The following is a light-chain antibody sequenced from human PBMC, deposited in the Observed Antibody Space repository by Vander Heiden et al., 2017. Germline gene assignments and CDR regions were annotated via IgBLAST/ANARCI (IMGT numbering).Light chain of an antibody. Sequence: QSALTQPRPVSGSPRQSVTISCTGSSSDVGGFNHVSWYQQHPGKAPKVMIYDVNERPSGVPYRFSGSKSGNTASLTISGLQAEDEAGYYCCSYAGTNTGLFGGGTKLTVL. CDR3: CSYAGTNTGL. V-gene: IGLV2-11*01. CDR2: DVN. CDR1: SSDVGGFNH. J-gene: IGLJ3*02.